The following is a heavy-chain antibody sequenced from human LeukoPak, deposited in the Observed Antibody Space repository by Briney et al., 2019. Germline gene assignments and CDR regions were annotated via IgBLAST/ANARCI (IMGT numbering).Heavy chain of an antibody. Sequence: SVKVSCKASGGTFSNYAISWVRLPAGQGLEWMGGIITILDTTNHAKKFQGRVTITADKSTSTAYMELSSLRSEDTAVYYCARWRHTLARRWFDPWGQGTLVTVSS. D-gene: IGHD2-2*02. V-gene: IGHV1-69*06. CDR2: IITILDTT. CDR3: ARWRHTLARRWFDP. CDR1: GGTFSNYA. J-gene: IGHJ5*02.